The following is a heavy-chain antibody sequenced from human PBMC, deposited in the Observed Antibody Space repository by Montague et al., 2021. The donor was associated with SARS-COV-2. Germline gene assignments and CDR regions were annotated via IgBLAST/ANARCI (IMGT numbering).Heavy chain of an antibody. D-gene: IGHD3-10*01. CDR3: ARGLPTVRDVIGWFDP. J-gene: IGHJ5*02. Sequence: SETLSLTCTVSGGSISSGGYYWSWIRQHPGKGLEWNGYIYYTASTNYNPSIKSRVTISVDTSKSQFSLKLSSVTAADTAVYYCARGLPTVRDVIGWFDPWGQGTLVTVSS. CDR2: IYYTAST. CDR1: GGSISSGGYY. V-gene: IGHV4-61*08.